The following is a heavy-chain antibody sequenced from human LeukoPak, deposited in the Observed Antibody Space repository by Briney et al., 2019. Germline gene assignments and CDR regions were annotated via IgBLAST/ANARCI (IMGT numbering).Heavy chain of an antibody. V-gene: IGHV3-7*01. CDR1: GFTFSSYW. J-gene: IGHJ4*02. CDR3: ARDGGGYSGYDPDYFDY. CDR2: IKQDGSEK. Sequence: PGGSLRLSCAASGFTFSSYWMSWVRQAPGKGLEWVANIKQDGSEKYYVDSVKGRFTISRDNAKNSLYLQMNSLRAEDTAVYYCARDGGGYSGYDPDYFDYWGQGTLVTVSS. D-gene: IGHD5-12*01.